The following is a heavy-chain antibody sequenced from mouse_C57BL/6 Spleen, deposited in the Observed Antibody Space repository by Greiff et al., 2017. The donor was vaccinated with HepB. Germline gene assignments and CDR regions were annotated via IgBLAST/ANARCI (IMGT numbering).Heavy chain of an antibody. CDR3: PCGNYEGYFDV. D-gene: IGHD2-1*01. CDR2: INPSSGYT. Sequence: VKLMESGAELAKPGASVKLSCKASGYTFTSYWMHWVKQRPGQGLEWIGYINPSSGYTKYNQKFKDKATLTADKSSSTAYMQLSSLTYEDSAVYYCPCGNYEGYFDVWGTGTTVTVSS. V-gene: IGHV1-7*01. CDR1: GYTFTSYW. J-gene: IGHJ1*03.